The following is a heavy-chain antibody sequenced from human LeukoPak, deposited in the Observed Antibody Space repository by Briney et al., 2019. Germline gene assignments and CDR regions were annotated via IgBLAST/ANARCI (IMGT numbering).Heavy chain of an antibody. CDR3: ARDVTYYYDSSGQPDY. V-gene: IGHV3-21*01. Sequence: PGGSLRLSCAASGFTFSSYSMNWVRQAPGKGLEWVSSISSSSSYIYYADSVKGRFTISRDNAKNSLYLQMNSLRAGDTAVYYCARDVTYYYDSSGQPDYWGQGTLVTVSS. D-gene: IGHD3-22*01. J-gene: IGHJ4*02. CDR2: ISSSSSYI. CDR1: GFTFSSYS.